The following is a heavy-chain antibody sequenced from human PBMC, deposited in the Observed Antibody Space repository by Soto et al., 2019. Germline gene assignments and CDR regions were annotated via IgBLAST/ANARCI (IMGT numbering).Heavy chain of an antibody. J-gene: IGHJ3*02. V-gene: IGHV1-18*01. Sequence: ASVKVSCKASGYTSTSYGISWVRQAPGQGLEWMGWISAYNGNTNYAQKLQGRVTMTTDASTSTAYMELRSLRSDDTAVYYCARDRKAMIVVAPDAFDIWGQGTMVTVSS. CDR2: ISAYNGNT. D-gene: IGHD3-22*01. CDR1: GYTSTSYG. CDR3: ARDRKAMIVVAPDAFDI.